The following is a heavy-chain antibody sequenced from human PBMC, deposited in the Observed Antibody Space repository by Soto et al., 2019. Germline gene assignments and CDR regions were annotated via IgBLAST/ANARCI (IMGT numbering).Heavy chain of an antibody. D-gene: IGHD6-6*01. J-gene: IGHJ4*02. CDR2: ISAYNGNT. CDR1: GYTFTTYG. CDR3: AIDATIAAPAGGC. Sequence: QVQLVQSGTEVKQPGASVKVSCKASGYTFTTYGINWVRQAPGQGLEWMGWISAYNGNTNYAQNLQGRVTMTTDTSTSTAYLEPRSLRSDATAVYDCAIDATIAAPAGGCWGQGTLVTVSS. V-gene: IGHV1-18*01.